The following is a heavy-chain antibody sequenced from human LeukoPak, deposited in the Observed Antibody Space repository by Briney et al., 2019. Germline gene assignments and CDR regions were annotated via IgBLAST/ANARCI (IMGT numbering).Heavy chain of an antibody. Sequence: GGSLRLSCAASGFTFDDYAMHWVRQAPGKGLEWVSLISWDGGSTYYADSVKGRFTISRDNSKNSLYLQMNSLRAEDTALYYCAKCPEPAGTGYYGMDVWGQGTTVTVSS. CDR3: AKCPEPAGTGYYGMDV. CDR1: GFTFDDYA. CDR2: ISWDGGST. J-gene: IGHJ6*02. V-gene: IGHV3-43D*03. D-gene: IGHD6-13*01.